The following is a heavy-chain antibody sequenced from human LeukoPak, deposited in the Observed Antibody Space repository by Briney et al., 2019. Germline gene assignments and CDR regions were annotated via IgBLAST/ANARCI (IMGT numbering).Heavy chain of an antibody. V-gene: IGHV1-69*04. D-gene: IGHD3-22*01. CDR1: GGTFSSYA. CDR3: ASLMYYDSSGTRDY. Sequence: SVKVSCKASGGTFSSYAISWVRQASGQGLEWMGRIIPILGIANYAQKFQGRVTITADKSTSTAYMELSSLRSEDTAVYYCASLMYYDSSGTRDYWGQGTLVTVSS. J-gene: IGHJ4*02. CDR2: IIPILGIA.